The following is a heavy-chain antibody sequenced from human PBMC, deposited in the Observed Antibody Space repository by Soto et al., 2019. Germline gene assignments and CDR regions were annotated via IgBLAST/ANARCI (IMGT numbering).Heavy chain of an antibody. V-gene: IGHV4-59*12. CDR3: AGATSPSYFDY. CDR1: GGSISSYY. CDR2: VFNSGST. D-gene: IGHD2-2*01. Sequence: PSETLSLTCTVSGGSISSYYWTWIRQPPGKGLEWIGFVFNSGSTNYNPSLKSRVTISIDTSKNQFSLKLGSVTAADTAVYYCAGATSPSYFDYWGQETLVTVSS. J-gene: IGHJ4*02.